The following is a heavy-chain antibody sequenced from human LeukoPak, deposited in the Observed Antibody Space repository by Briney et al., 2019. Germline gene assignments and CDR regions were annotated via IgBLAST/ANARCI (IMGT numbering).Heavy chain of an antibody. D-gene: IGHD1-26*01. V-gene: IGHV3-49*04. J-gene: IGHJ6*03. Sequence: GGSLRLSCTASGFTFGDYAMSWVRQAPGKGLEWVGFIRSKAYGGTTEYAASVKGRFTISRDDSKSIAYLQMNSLRADDTAIYYCARDPYSGSYSADVYYYYMDVWGKGTTVTVSS. CDR1: GFTFGDYA. CDR3: ARDPYSGSYSADVYYYYMDV. CDR2: IRSKAYGGTT.